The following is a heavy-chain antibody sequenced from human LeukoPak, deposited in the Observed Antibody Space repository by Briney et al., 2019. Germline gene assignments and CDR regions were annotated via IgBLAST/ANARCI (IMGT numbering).Heavy chain of an antibody. J-gene: IGHJ4*02. CDR1: GYTFTDYA. Sequence: ASVKVSCKASGYTFTDYALHWVRQAPGQSLEWMGWITTGRGETRYSQDFQRRITLTRDKSANTVYMDLSDLTSEDTAVYYCARGGQQWRGGHYFDSWGQGTLVAVSS. V-gene: IGHV1-3*03. CDR3: ARGGQQWRGGHYFDS. CDR2: ITTGRGET. D-gene: IGHD6-19*01.